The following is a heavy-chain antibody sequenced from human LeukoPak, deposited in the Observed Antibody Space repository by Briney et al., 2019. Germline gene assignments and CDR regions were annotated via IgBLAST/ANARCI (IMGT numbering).Heavy chain of an antibody. CDR3: ARDPSPTLYYYYGMDV. Sequence: GASVKVSCKASGYTFTSYGITWMRQPPAQGLEWMGLITTYNGNTNYAQKLQGRVTMTTDTSTSTAYMELRSLRSDDTAVYYCARDPSPTLYYYYGMDVWGKGTTVTVSS. CDR2: ITTYNGNT. J-gene: IGHJ6*04. CDR1: GYTFTSYG. V-gene: IGHV1-18*04.